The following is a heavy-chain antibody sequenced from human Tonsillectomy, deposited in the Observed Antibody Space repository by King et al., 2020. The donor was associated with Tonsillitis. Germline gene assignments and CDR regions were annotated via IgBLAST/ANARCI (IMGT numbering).Heavy chain of an antibody. D-gene: IGHD6-19*01. J-gene: IGHJ4*02. CDR2: ISTSGSTI. Sequence: QLVQSGGGFIQPGGSLRLSCAASGFTFSSYEMNWVRQAPGKGLEWVSYISTSGSTIYYADSVKGRFTISRDNAKSSLYLQMNSLRVEDTAVYYCARVPASGWYADYWGQGTLVTVSS. V-gene: IGHV3-48*03. CDR1: GFTFSSYE. CDR3: ARVPASGWYADY.